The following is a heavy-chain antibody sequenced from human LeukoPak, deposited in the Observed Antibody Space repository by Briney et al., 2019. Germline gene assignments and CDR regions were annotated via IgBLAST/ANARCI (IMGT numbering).Heavy chain of an antibody. CDR1: GFTFSTYG. V-gene: IGHV3-30*02. Sequence: GGSLRLSCAASGFTFSTYGMLWVRQAPGQGPEWVALIRYDGSNKYYADSVKGRFTISRDNSKNTLYLQMNSLRVEDTAMYYCAKDLRIAARPGAFDIWGQGTMVTVSS. CDR2: IRYDGSNK. D-gene: IGHD6-6*01. J-gene: IGHJ3*02. CDR3: AKDLRIAARPGAFDI.